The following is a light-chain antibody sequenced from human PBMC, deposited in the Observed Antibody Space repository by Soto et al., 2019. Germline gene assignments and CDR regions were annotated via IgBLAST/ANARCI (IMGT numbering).Light chain of an antibody. V-gene: IGLV2-14*03. Sequence: QSALTQPASVAGSPGQSITISCTGTSSDVGGYNYVSWYQQHPGKAPKVMIYDVNNRPSGVSNRFSGSKSGNTASLTISGLPAEDEADYYCSSYTSSSTYVFGTGTKLTVL. J-gene: IGLJ1*01. CDR1: SSDVGGYNY. CDR2: DVN. CDR3: SSYTSSSTYV.